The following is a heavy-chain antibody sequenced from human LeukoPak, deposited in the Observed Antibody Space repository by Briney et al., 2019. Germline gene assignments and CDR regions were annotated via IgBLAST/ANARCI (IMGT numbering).Heavy chain of an antibody. CDR3: ARGAVAGSDS. D-gene: IGHD6-19*01. V-gene: IGHV3-21*04. CDR2: ISTGSRYI. Sequence: PGGSLRLSCAASGFRLSDYDMNWVRQAPGKGLEWVSSISTGSRYIYYAYSVKGRFTISRDDAKNSLYLQMDTLTPEDTALYYCARGAVAGSDSWGQGTLVTVSS. CDR1: GFRLSDYD. J-gene: IGHJ4*02.